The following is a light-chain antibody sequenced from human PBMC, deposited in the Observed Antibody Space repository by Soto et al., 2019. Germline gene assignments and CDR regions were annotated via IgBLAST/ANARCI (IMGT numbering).Light chain of an antibody. Sequence: EIVLTQSPATLSLSPGESATLSCRVSQSVGTSLAWHQQKPGQAPRLLIFHSSESAVAIPARFSGSGSGTDFTLTISSLEPEDSAVYYCQQRNKWGLTFGPGTTVVVK. J-gene: IGKJ3*01. CDR1: QSVGTS. CDR3: QQRNKWGLT. CDR2: HSS. V-gene: IGKV3-11*01.